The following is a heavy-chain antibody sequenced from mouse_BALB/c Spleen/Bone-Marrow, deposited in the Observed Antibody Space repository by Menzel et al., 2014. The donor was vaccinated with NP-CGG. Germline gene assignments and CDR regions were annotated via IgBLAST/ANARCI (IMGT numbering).Heavy chain of an antibody. Sequence: EVKLVESGGGLVQPGGSRKLSCAASGFTFSSFGMHWVRQAPKKGLEWVAYISSGSSTIFYADTVKGRFTVSRDNPKNTLFLQMTSLRSEDTAMYFCTRGGNWDDFDSWGQGTTLTVSS. V-gene: IGHV5-17*02. D-gene: IGHD4-1*01. CDR3: TRGGNWDDFDS. J-gene: IGHJ2*01. CDR1: GFTFSSFG. CDR2: ISSGSSTI.